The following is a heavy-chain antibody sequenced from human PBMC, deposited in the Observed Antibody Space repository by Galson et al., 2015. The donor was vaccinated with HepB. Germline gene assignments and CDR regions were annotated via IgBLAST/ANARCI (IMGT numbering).Heavy chain of an antibody. CDR1: GFTFSSYT. V-gene: IGHV3-21*01. CDR3: VRADFGVAIPYTTFDF. CDR2: ISSSGRYI. J-gene: IGHJ4*02. D-gene: IGHD3-3*01. Sequence: SLRLSCAASGFTFSSYTMNWVRQAPGKGLERVSSISSSGRYIYYADSLQGRFTISRDNAKNSLYLQMNSLRAEDTAMYYCVRADFGVAIPYTTFDFWGQGALVTVSS.